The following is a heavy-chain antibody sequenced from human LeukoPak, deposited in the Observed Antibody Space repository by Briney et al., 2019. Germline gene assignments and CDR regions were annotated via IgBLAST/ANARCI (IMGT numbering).Heavy chain of an antibody. CDR3: ARLKLGYCGGGSCYDPFDN. V-gene: IGHV3-7*01. CDR1: GLTFDIYW. D-gene: IGHD2-15*01. J-gene: IGHJ4*02. CDR2: IKHDGSEK. Sequence: PGGSLRLSCAASGLTFDIYWMTWVRQAPGKGLEWVANIKHDGSEKFFVDSVKGRFTVYRDNARNSLFLQMNSLRAEDTAVYFCARLKLGYCGGGSCYDPFDNWGQGTLVTVSS.